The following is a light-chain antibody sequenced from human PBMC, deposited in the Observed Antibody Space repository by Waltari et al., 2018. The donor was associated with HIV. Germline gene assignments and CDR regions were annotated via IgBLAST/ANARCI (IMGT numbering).Light chain of an antibody. Sequence: NFMLTQPHSVSESPGKTVTISCARSSGNIASNHVQWYQQRPGSAPTPVISEDTQRPSGCPDRFSGSIDSSSNSASLTIYELKTEDEADYYCQSYDSTNPCIFGTGTRVTVL. V-gene: IGLV6-57*03. J-gene: IGLJ1*01. CDR3: QSYDSTNPCI. CDR2: EDT. CDR1: SGNIASNH.